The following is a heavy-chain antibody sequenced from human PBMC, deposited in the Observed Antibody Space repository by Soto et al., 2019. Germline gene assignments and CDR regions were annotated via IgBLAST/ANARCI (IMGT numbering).Heavy chain of an antibody. Sequence: QLQMQESGSALVKPAETLSLTCAVSGGSIGGGANSWTWIRQPPGKGLEWLASISHSGNTDYKSSLKSRVPLSVDTSKTQFSLKLTSATAADTAMYYCARVGPFTYCDRTDYNPYYLDSWGQGTLVTVSS. V-gene: IGHV4-30-2*01. CDR2: ISHSGNT. D-gene: IGHD3-10*01. CDR3: ARVGPFTYCDRTDYNPYYLDS. J-gene: IGHJ4*02. CDR1: GGSIGGGANS.